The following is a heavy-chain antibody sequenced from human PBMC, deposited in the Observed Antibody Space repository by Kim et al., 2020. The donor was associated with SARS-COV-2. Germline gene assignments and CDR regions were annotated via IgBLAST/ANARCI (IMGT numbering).Heavy chain of an antibody. Sequence: ASVKVSCKVSGYTLTELSMHWVRQAPGKGLEWMGGFDPEDGETIYAQKFQGRVTMTEDTSTDTAYMELSSLRSEDTAVYYCATDSKGDSGSYPPRDAFDIWGQGTMVTVSS. CDR2: FDPEDGET. V-gene: IGHV1-24*01. J-gene: IGHJ3*02. CDR1: GYTLTELS. D-gene: IGHD1-26*01. CDR3: ATDSKGDSGSYPPRDAFDI.